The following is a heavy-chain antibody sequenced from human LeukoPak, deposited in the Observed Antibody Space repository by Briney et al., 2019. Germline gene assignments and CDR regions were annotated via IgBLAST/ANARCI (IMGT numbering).Heavy chain of an antibody. CDR3: AQWRRNWFDP. V-gene: IGHV2-5*02. CDR2: IYWDDDK. Sequence: ESAPTLVNPTQTLTLTCTFSGFSLTTRGVGVGWIRQPPGKALEWLALIYWDDDKRYSPSLKSRLIITKDTSKNQVVLTMTNMDPVDTATYYCAQWRRNWFDPWGQGTLVTVSS. CDR1: GFSLTTRGVG. J-gene: IGHJ5*02. D-gene: IGHD3-3*01.